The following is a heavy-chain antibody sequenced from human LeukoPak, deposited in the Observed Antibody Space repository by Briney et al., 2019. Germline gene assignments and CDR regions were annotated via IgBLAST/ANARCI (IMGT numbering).Heavy chain of an antibody. V-gene: IGHV5-51*01. D-gene: IGHD2-21*02. CDR1: GYSLTSYW. CDR2: IYPGGSDT. Sequence: GESLKISCKGSGYSLTSYWIGWVRQMPGKGLEWMWIIYPGGSDTRYSPSFQGQVTISADKSISTAYLQWSSLKASDTAMYYCARIAYCGGDCSPYYFDYWGQGTLVTVSS. CDR3: ARIAYCGGDCSPYYFDY. J-gene: IGHJ4*02.